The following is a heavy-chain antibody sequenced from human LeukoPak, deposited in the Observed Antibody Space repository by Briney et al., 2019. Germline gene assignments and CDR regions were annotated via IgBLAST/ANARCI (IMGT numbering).Heavy chain of an antibody. CDR2: ISAYNGNT. J-gene: IGHJ4*02. CDR3: AREGDCSSTSCYGGDY. V-gene: IGHV1-18*01. D-gene: IGHD2-2*01. CDR1: GYTFTSYG. Sequence: ASVKVSCKASGYTFTSYGISWVRQAPGQGLEWMGWISAYNGNTNYAQKLQGRVTMTTDTSTSTANMELRSLRSDDTAVYYCAREGDCSSTSCYGGDYWGQGTLVTVSS.